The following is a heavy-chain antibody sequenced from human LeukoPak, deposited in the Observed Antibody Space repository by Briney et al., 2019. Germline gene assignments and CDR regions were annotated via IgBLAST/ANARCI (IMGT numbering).Heavy chain of an antibody. CDR2: INHSRGT. D-gene: IGHD1-1*01. CDR3: ARDSLQLERRSSSGYYYYYMDV. J-gene: IGHJ6*03. V-gene: IGHV4-34*01. CDR1: GGSFSGYY. Sequence: PSETLSLTCAVYGGSFSGYYWSWIRQPPGKGLEWIGEINHSRGTNYNPSLKSRVTISVDTSKNQFSLQLSSVTAADTAAYYCARDSLQLERRSSSGYYYYYMDVWGKGTTVTVSS.